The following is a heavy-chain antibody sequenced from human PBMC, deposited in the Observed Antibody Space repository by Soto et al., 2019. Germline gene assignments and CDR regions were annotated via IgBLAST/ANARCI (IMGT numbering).Heavy chain of an antibody. CDR1: GYTFTSYY. CDR2: INPSGGST. CDR3: ARGSRSVASAGY. D-gene: IGHD6-13*01. Sequence: ASLKVSCKASGYTFTSYYMHWVRQAPGQGLEWMGIINPSGGSTSYAQKFQGRVIMTRDTSTSTVYMELSSLRSEDTAVYYCARGSRSVASAGYWGQGTLVTVSS. J-gene: IGHJ4*02. V-gene: IGHV1-46*01.